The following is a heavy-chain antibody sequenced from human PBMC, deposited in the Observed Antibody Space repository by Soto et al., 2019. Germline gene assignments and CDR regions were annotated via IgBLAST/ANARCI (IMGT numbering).Heavy chain of an antibody. V-gene: IGHV3-15*07. Sequence: GGSLRLSCAASGFILSNTWMNWVRQAPGKGLEWVGRIKSKSEGGTTDYAAPVKGRFTISRDDSKNTLYLQMNSLKSEDAAVYYCTTGLTGGYWGQGTLVTVSS. CDR3: TTGLTGGY. CDR2: IKSKSEGGTT. J-gene: IGHJ4*02. D-gene: IGHD2-21*01. CDR1: GFILSNTW.